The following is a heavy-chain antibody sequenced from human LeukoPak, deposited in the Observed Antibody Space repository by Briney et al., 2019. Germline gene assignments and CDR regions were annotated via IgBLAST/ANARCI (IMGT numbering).Heavy chain of an antibody. V-gene: IGHV1-2*02. D-gene: IGHD2-15*01. Sequence: ASVKVSCKASGYTFTGYYMHWVRQAPGQGLEWMGWINPNSGGTNYAQKFQGRVTMTRDTSISTAYMELSRLRSDDTAVYYCARERDHCSGGSCYPDYWGQGTLVTVSS. CDR3: ARERDHCSGGSCYPDY. J-gene: IGHJ4*02. CDR1: GYTFTGYY. CDR2: INPNSGGT.